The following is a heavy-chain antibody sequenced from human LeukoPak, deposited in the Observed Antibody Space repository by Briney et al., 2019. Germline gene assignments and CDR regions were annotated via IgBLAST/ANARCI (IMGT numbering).Heavy chain of an antibody. CDR2: ITGSGDTI. CDR3: ARRFDH. Sequence: GGSLRLSCAASGFTFSSYEMIWFRQAPGKGLEWVSYITGSGDTIYYADSVKGRFTISRDTAKNSLYLQMNSLRAEDTAVYYCARRFDHWGQGTLVTVSS. CDR1: GFTFSSYE. J-gene: IGHJ4*02. V-gene: IGHV3-48*03.